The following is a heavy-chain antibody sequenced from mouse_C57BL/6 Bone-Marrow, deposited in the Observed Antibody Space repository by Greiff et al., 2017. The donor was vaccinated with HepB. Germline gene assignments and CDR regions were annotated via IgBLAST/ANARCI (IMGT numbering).Heavy chain of an antibody. CDR3: TESYYYGSSYGYFDV. V-gene: IGHV6-3*01. D-gene: IGHD1-1*01. Sequence: EVKLLESGGGLVQPGGSMKLSCVASGFTFSNYWMNWVRQSPEKGLEWVAQIRLKSDNYATHYAESVKGRFTISRDDSKSSVYLQMNNLRAEDTGIYYCTESYYYGSSYGYFDVWGTGTTVTVSS. CDR2: IRLKSDNYAT. CDR1: GFTFSNYW. J-gene: IGHJ1*03.